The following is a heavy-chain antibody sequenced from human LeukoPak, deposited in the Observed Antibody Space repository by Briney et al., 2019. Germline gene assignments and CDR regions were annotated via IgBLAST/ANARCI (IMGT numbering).Heavy chain of an antibody. D-gene: IGHD3-10*01. CDR2: ISYDGTDK. CDR3: ARDALLWFGELSPNWFDP. V-gene: IGHV3-30*03. J-gene: IGHJ5*02. Sequence: GGSLRLSCAASGFTFSSYSMNWVRQAPGMGLEWVALISYDGTDKYYADSVKGRFTISRDNSKNTLYLQMNSLRAEDTAVYYCARDALLWFGELSPNWFDPWGQGTLVTVSS. CDR1: GFTFSSYS.